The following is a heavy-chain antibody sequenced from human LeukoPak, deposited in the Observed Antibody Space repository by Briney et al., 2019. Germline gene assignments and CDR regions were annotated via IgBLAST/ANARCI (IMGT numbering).Heavy chain of an antibody. CDR2: IRNDGSNK. Sequence: PGGSLRLSCAASGFTFSSYGMHWVRQAPGKGLEWVAFIRNDGSNKYYADSVKGRFTISRDNSKNTLYVQMNSLRAEDTAVYYCAKDRVAVAGDEDYWGQGTLVTVSS. CDR1: GFTFSSYG. CDR3: AKDRVAVAGDEDY. V-gene: IGHV3-30*02. D-gene: IGHD6-19*01. J-gene: IGHJ4*02.